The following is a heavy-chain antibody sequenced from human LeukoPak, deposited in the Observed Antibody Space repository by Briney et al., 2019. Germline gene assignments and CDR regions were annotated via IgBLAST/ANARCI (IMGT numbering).Heavy chain of an antibody. V-gene: IGHV3-23*01. CDR2: ISGSGGST. Sequence: GGSLRLSCAASGFTFSSYAMSWVRQAPGKGLEWVSAISGSGGSTYYADSVKGRFTISRDNSKNTLYLQLNSLRAEDTAVYYCSGRRVAAPWDDAFDIWGQGTMVTVSS. CDR3: SGRRVAAPWDDAFDI. CDR1: GFTFSSYA. J-gene: IGHJ3*02. D-gene: IGHD2-15*01.